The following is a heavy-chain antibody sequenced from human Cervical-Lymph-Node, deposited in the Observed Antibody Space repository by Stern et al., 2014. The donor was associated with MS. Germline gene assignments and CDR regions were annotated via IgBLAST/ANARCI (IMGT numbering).Heavy chain of an antibody. CDR1: GFSLNTAGTR. Sequence: QVTLRESGPALVKPTQALTLTCTFSGFSLNTAGTRVTWIRQPPGQALEWLAGIDWDDAKFSRPSLKTRLTISKDTSKNQVVLTMTNMDPVDTAIYYCARSLAGVFDFWGQGTMVTVSS. J-gene: IGHJ4*02. CDR2: IDWDDAK. CDR3: ARSLAGVFDF. V-gene: IGHV2-70*04.